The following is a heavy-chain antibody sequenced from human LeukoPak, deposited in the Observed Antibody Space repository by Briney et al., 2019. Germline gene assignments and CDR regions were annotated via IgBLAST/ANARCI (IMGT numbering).Heavy chain of an antibody. J-gene: IGHJ4*02. Sequence: GASVKVSCKASGYTFTSYAMNWVRQAPGQGLEWMGWINTNTRNPTYAQGFTGRFVFSLDTSVSTAYLQISSLKAEDTAMYYCARDRDTSPNIYFDSWGQGTLVTVSS. CDR2: INTNTRNP. CDR1: GYTFTSYA. CDR3: ARDRDTSPNIYFDS. V-gene: IGHV7-4-1*02. D-gene: IGHD2-2*01.